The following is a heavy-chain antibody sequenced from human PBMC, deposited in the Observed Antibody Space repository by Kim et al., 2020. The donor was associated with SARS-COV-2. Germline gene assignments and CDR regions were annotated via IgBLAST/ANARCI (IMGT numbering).Heavy chain of an antibody. D-gene: IGHD3-3*01. Sequence: SETLSLTCAVYGGSFSGYYWSWIRQPPGKGLEWIGEINHSGSTNYNPSLKSRVTISVDTSKNQFSLKLSSVTAADTAVYYCARGSRYYDFWSGYYPFDY. CDR1: GGSFSGYY. J-gene: IGHJ4*01. CDR3: ARGSRYYDFWSGYYPFDY. V-gene: IGHV4-34*01. CDR2: INHSGST.